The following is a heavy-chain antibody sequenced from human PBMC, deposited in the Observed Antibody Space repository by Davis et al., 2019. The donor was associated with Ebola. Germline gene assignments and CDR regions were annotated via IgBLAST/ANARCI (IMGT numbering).Heavy chain of an antibody. CDR2: IDPSDSYT. V-gene: IGHV5-10-1*01. J-gene: IGHJ4*02. D-gene: IGHD6-13*01. CDR1: GYSFTSYW. Sequence: GESLKISCKGSGYSFTSYWISWVRQMPGKGLEWMGRIDPSDSYTNYSPSFQGHVTISADKSISTAYLQWSGLKASDTAMYYCARLAWGSSWYFDYWGQGTLVTVSS. CDR3: ARLAWGSSWYFDY.